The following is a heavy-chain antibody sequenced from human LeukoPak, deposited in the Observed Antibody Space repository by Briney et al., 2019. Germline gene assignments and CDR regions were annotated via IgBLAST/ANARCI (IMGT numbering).Heavy chain of an antibody. CDR3: ASSSGSWGFDY. CDR2: IYSGGGT. D-gene: IGHD1-26*01. CDR1: GFSVSGNY. Sequence: GGSLRLSCAASGFSVSGNYMSWVRQAPGKGLEWVSVIYSGGGTDYADSVKGRFTISRDNSKNTLYLQMNSLRAEDTAVYYCASSSGSWGFDYWGQGTLVTVSS. J-gene: IGHJ4*02. V-gene: IGHV3-53*01.